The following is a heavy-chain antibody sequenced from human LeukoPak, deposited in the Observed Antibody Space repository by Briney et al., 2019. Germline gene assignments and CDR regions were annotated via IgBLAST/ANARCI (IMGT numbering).Heavy chain of an antibody. J-gene: IGHJ4*02. V-gene: IGHV3-15*01. CDR1: GFTFINAW. CDR2: IKAKAHGGTP. CDR3: TRDQTPYY. Sequence: GGSLRLSCAASGFTFINAWMAWVRQAPGKGLEWVGRIKAKAHGGTPEYAASVKGRFTISRDDSKGIAYLQMNSLKTEDTAVYYCTRDQTPYYWGQGTLVTVSS.